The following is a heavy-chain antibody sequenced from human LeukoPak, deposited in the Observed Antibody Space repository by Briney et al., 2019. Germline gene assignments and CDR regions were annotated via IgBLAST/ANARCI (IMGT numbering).Heavy chain of an antibody. Sequence: AGYLRFSCVASAFTISSHTMSWVRQAPGKGLQWVSAISGSGGDTSYADSVKGRFTISRDNSKDTLYLQMSSLRADDTAIYYYAKYLCSGRICSYFDYWGQGALVTVSS. CDR1: AFTISSHT. CDR3: AKYLCSGRICSYFDY. D-gene: IGHD2-15*01. J-gene: IGHJ4*02. CDR2: ISGSGGDT. V-gene: IGHV3-23*01.